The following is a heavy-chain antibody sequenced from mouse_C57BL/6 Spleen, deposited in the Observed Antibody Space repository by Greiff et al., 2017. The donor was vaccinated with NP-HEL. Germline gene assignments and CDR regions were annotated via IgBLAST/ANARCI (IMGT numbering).Heavy chain of an antibody. J-gene: IGHJ1*03. V-gene: IGHV1-53*01. CDR2: INPSNGGT. D-gene: IGHD1-1*01. CDR3: ARSGDYYGSSRYFDV. CDR1: GYTFTSYW. Sequence: QVHVKQPGTELVKPGASVKLSCKASGYTFTSYWMHWVKQRPGQGLEWIGNINPSNGGTNYNEKFKSKATLTVDKSSSTAYMQLSSLTSEDSAVYYCARSGDYYGSSRYFDVWGTGTTVTVSS.